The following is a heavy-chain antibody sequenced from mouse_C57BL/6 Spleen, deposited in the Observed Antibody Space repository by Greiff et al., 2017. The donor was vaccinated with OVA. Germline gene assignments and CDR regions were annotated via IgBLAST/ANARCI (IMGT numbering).Heavy chain of an antibody. CDR2: IYPGDGDT. CDR3: ARCDYDGWYFDV. CDR1: GYAFSSSW. J-gene: IGHJ1*03. V-gene: IGHV1-82*01. D-gene: IGHD2-4*01. Sequence: VQLQQSGPELVKPGASVKISCKASGYAFSSSWMNWVKQRPGKGLEWIGRIYPGDGDTNYNGKFKGKATLTADKSSSTAYMQLSSLTSEDSAVYFCARCDYDGWYFDVWGTGTTVTVSS.